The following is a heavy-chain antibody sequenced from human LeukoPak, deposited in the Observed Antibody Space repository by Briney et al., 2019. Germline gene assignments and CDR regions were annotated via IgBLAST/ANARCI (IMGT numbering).Heavy chain of an antibody. D-gene: IGHD3-10*01. CDR1: GYSFTSYW. J-gene: IGHJ6*03. Sequence: GESLQISCKGSGYSFTSYWIGWVRPMPGKGLEWMGIIYPGDSDTRYSPSFQGQVTISADKSISTAYLQWSSLKASDTAMYYCASRGTNSRNGYYYYYMDVWGKGTTVTVSS. V-gene: IGHV5-51*01. CDR3: ASRGTNSRNGYYYYYMDV. CDR2: IYPGDSDT.